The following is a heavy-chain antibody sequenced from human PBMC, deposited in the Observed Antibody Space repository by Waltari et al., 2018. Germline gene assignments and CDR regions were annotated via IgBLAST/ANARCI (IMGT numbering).Heavy chain of an antibody. CDR2: ISSNGGDT. V-gene: IGHV3-64*01. CDR1: GFTFSSYA. D-gene: IGHD3-10*01. J-gene: IGHJ4*02. CDR3: ARDGSDYSSGSCYDY. Sequence: VQLVESGGGLVQPGGSLRLSCVASGFTFSSYAMHWVRQAPGKGLEYVSAISSNGGDTYYANSVKGRFSISRDNSRNTLYLQMGSLRAEDMAVYYCARDGSDYSSGSCYDYWGQGTLVTVSS.